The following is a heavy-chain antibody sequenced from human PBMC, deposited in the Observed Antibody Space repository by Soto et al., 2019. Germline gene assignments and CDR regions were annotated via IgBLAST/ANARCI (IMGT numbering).Heavy chain of an antibody. CDR1: GFTFSSYS. CDR3: ARDHGSSWRGAGMDV. V-gene: IGHV3-21*01. J-gene: IGHJ6*02. CDR2: ISSSSSYI. D-gene: IGHD6-13*01. Sequence: EVQLVESGGGLVKPGGSLRLSCAASGFTFSSYSMNWVRQAPGKGLEWVSSISSSSSYIYYADSVKGRFTISRDNAKNSLYLHMNSLRAEDTAVYYCARDHGSSWRGAGMDVWGQGTTVTVSS.